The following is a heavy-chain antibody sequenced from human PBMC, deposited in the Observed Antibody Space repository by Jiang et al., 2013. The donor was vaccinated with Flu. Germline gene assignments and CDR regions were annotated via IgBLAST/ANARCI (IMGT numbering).Heavy chain of an antibody. CDR2: ISYDGSNK. Sequence: QLVESGGGVVQPGRSLRLSCAASGFTFSSYGMHWVRQAPGKGLEWVAVISYDGSNKYYADSVKGRFTISRDNSKNTLYLQMNSLRAEDTAVYYCARDLGYSSGWADYWGQGTLVTVSS. D-gene: IGHD6-19*01. CDR1: GFTFSSYG. J-gene: IGHJ4*02. CDR3: ARDLGYSSGWADY. V-gene: IGHV3-33*05.